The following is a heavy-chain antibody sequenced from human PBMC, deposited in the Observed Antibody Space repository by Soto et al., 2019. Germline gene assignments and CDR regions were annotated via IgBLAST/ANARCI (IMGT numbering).Heavy chain of an antibody. CDR1: GFTFSSYW. D-gene: IGHD5-18*01. J-gene: IGHJ6*03. CDR2: IKQDGSEK. V-gene: IGHV3-7*01. Sequence: GGSLRLSCAASGFTFSSYWMSWVRQAPGKGLEWVANIKQDGSEKYYVDSVKGRFTISRDNSKNTLYLQMNSLRAEDTAVYYCARDPGYSYFYYYYYYMDVWGKGTTVTVSS. CDR3: ARDPGYSYFYYYYYYMDV.